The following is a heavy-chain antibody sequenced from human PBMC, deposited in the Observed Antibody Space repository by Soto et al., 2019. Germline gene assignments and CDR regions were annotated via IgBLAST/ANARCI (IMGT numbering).Heavy chain of an antibody. CDR2: TSSSGSTI. D-gene: IGHD6-19*01. CDR1: GFTFSDYA. J-gene: IGHJ6*02. V-gene: IGHV3-11*01. CDR3: ARDPQAIAVDHSYYLGMDV. Sequence: QVALVESGGGLAKPGGSLRLSCAASGFTFSDYAMSWIRQAPGKGLEWVSYTSSSGSTIYYADSVKGRFTMSRDNAKNSMYLHKDSLRVEDTAVYYCARDPQAIAVDHSYYLGMDVWGQGTTVTVS.